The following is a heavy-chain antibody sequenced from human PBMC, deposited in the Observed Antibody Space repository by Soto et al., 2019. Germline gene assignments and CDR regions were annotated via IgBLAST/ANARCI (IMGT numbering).Heavy chain of an antibody. Sequence: QVPLVESGGGVVQPGRSLRLSCAASGFTFSSYAMHWVRQAPGKGLEWVAVISYDGSNKNYADSVKGRFTISRDNSXNXLXXQMNSLRAEDTAVYYCARATYYYGSGSSPRYGMDVWGQGTTVTVSS. CDR1: GFTFSSYA. CDR2: ISYDGSNK. V-gene: IGHV3-30-3*01. J-gene: IGHJ6*02. D-gene: IGHD3-10*01. CDR3: ARATYYYGSGSSPRYGMDV.